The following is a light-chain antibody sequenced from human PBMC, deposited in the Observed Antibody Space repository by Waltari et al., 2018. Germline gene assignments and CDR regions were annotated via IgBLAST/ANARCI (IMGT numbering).Light chain of an antibody. Sequence: DIQMTQSPSSLSASVGDRVTITCRASQSISSYLNWYQQKPGKAPKLLIYAASSLQSRVPSRFSGSGSETDFTLNISSLQPEDFATYYCQQRCTFGPGTKVDMK. V-gene: IGKV1-39*01. CDR1: QSISSY. CDR3: QQRCT. J-gene: IGKJ3*01. CDR2: AAS.